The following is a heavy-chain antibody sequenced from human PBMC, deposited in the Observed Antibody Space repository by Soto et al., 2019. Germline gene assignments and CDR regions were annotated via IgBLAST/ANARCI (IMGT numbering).Heavy chain of an antibody. J-gene: IGHJ2*01. CDR3: ARESYDILTGTPWVWYFDL. V-gene: IGHV4-34*01. D-gene: IGHD3-9*01. CDR1: GGSFSGYY. Sequence: QVQLQQWGAGPLRPLETLSLTCGVSGGSFSGYYWAWIRQSPGKGLEWIGEINDRGSINYNPSLKSRVSISVDTSKNHYSLNLRSVTAADTAVYYCARESYDILTGTPWVWYFDLWGRGTQVTVSS. CDR2: INDRGSI.